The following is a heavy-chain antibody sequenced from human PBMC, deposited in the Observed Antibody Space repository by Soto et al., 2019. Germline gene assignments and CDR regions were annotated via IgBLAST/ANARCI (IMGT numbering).Heavy chain of an antibody. D-gene: IGHD5-12*01. CDR3: ARDAGDIVATPGDY. J-gene: IGHJ4*02. Sequence: ASVKVYCKASGYTFSIYGVSWVRQAPGQGLEWMGWISTYNGNTNYAQKIQGRVTMTTDTSTSTAYMELRSLRSDDTAVYYCARDAGDIVATPGDYWGQGTLVTVSS. V-gene: IGHV1-18*04. CDR1: GYTFSIYG. CDR2: ISTYNGNT.